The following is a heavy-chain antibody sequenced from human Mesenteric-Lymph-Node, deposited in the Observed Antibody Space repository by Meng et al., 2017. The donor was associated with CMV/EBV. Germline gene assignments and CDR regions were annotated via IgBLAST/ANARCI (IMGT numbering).Heavy chain of an antibody. V-gene: IGHV4-39*01. J-gene: IGHJ5*02. CDR1: GGSISSSSYY. CDR3: ARQNYDFWSGPVGGGNWFDP. Sequence: SETLSLTCTVSGGSISSSSYYWGWIRQPPGKGREWIGSIYYSGRTYYNPSLKSRVTLSVDTSKNQFPRKLSSVTAAETAVYYSARQNYDFWSGPVGGGNWFDPWGQGTLVTVSS. CDR2: IYYSGRT. D-gene: IGHD3-3*01.